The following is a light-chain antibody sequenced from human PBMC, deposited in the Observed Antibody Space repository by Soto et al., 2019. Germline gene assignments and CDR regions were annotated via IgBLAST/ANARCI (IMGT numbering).Light chain of an antibody. J-gene: IGLJ1*01. CDR3: SSYTSGNTLV. CDR2: DVN. V-gene: IGLV2-14*03. Sequence: QSALTQPASVSGPPGQSITISCTGTSSDVGGYNFVSWSQHHPGKAPKLMIYDVNNRPSGVSNRFSGSKSVNTASLTISGLQAEDEADYYCSSYTSGNTLVFGTGTKLTVL. CDR1: SSDVGGYNF.